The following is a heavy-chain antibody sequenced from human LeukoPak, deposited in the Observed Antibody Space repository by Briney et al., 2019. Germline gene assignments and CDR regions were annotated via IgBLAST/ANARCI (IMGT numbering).Heavy chain of an antibody. D-gene: IGHD1-26*01. CDR3: ARDVVGATYFD. CDR2: IYSGGST. J-gene: IGHJ4*02. V-gene: IGHV3-53*01. Sequence: GALRLSCAASGFTVSSNYMTWVRQAPGKGLEWVSIIYSGGSTSYADSVKGRFTISRDNSKNTLCLQMNSLRAEDTAVYYCARDVVGATYFDWGQGTLVTVSS. CDR1: GFTVSSNY.